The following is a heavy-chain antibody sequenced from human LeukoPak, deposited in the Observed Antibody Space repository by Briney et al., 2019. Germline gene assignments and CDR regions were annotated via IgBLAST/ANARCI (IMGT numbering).Heavy chain of an antibody. CDR2: IRSKAYGGTT. J-gene: IGHJ4*02. CDR1: GFTFGDYA. D-gene: IGHD4-17*01. Sequence: QTGGSLRLSCTPCGFTFGDYAMSCFCQAPGKGLEWGGFIRSKAYGGTTEYAASVKGRFTISRDDSKRIAYLQMNSLKTEDTAVYYCTPDYGDYAVRYWGQGTLVTVSS. CDR3: TPDYGDYAVRY. V-gene: IGHV3-49*03.